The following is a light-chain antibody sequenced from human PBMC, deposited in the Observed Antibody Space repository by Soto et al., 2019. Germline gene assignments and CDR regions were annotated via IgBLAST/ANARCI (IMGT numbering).Light chain of an antibody. V-gene: IGKV3-20*01. CDR1: QSVSSSY. CDR2: GAS. J-gene: IGKJ1*01. Sequence: EIVLTLSPGILSLSPGKRATLSCRASQSVSSSYLAWYQQKPGQAPRLLIYGASSRATGIPDRFSGSGSGTDFTLTISRLEPEDVAVYYCQQYGSSPPWTFGQGTKVDIK. CDR3: QQYGSSPPWT.